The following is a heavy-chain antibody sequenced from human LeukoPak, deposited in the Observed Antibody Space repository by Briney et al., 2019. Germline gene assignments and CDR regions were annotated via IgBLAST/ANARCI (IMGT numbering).Heavy chain of an antibody. J-gene: IGHJ4*02. CDR2: ISSSSSYI. D-gene: IGHD6-6*01. Sequence: SGGSLRLSCAASGFTFSSYSMNWARQAPGKGLEWVSSISSSSSYIYYADSVKGRFTISGDNAKNSLYLQMNSLRAEDTAVYYCARDRLARVFDYWGQGTLVTVSS. V-gene: IGHV3-21*01. CDR3: ARDRLARVFDY. CDR1: GFTFSSYS.